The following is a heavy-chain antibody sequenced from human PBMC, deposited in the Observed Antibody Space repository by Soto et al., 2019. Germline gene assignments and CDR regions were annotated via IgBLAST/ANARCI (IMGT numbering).Heavy chain of an antibody. J-gene: IGHJ3*02. CDR3: ASKRSAMVCDAFDI. D-gene: IGHD5-18*01. V-gene: IGHV1-18*04. Sequence: ASVKVSCKASGYTFTSYGISWVRQAPGQGLEWMGWISAYNGNTNYAQKLQGRVTMTTDTSTSTAYMELRSLRSDDTAVYYCASKRSAMVCDAFDIWGQGTMVTVSS. CDR2: ISAYNGNT. CDR1: GYTFTSYG.